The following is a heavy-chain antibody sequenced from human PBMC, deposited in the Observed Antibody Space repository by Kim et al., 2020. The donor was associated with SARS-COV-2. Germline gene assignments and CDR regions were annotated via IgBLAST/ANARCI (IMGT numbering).Heavy chain of an antibody. J-gene: IGHJ6*01. CDR1: GFTFDDYG. CDR2: INWNGGST. Sequence: GGSLRLSCAASGFTFDDYGMSWVRQAPGKGLEWVSGINWNGGSTGYADSVKGRFTISRDNAKNSLYLQMNSLRAEDTALYHCARDPGYYGSDKNYGMDVWGKGPRSSSPQ. D-gene: IGHD3-10*01. V-gene: IGHV3-20*01. CDR3: ARDPGYYGSDKNYGMDV.